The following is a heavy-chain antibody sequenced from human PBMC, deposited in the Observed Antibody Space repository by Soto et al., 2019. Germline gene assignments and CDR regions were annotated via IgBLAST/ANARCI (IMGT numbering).Heavy chain of an antibody. D-gene: IGHD3-3*01. CDR1: GFTFSSYG. V-gene: IGHV3-30*18. Sequence: QVQLVESGGGVVQPGRSLRLSCAASGFTFSSYGMHWVRQAPGKGLEWVAVISYDGSNKYYADSVKGRFTISRDNSKNTLYMENTSLRVEDTAVYYCAKDWQEWVHYYGMDVW. CDR2: ISYDGSNK. CDR3: AKDWQEWVHYYGMDV. J-gene: IGHJ6*01.